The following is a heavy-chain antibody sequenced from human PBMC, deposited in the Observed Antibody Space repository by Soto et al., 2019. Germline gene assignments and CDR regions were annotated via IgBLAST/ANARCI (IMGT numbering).Heavy chain of an antibody. V-gene: IGHV4-31*03. CDR2: IYYSGST. J-gene: IGHJ4*02. Sequence: PSETLSLTCTVSGGSISSGGYYWSWIRQHPGKGLEWIGYIYYSGSTYYNPSLKSRVTISVDTSKNQFSLKLSSVTAADTAVYYCAREGGIAAAGTAQRVFDYWGQGTLVTVSS. D-gene: IGHD6-13*01. CDR3: AREGGIAAAGTAQRVFDY. CDR1: GGSISSGGYY.